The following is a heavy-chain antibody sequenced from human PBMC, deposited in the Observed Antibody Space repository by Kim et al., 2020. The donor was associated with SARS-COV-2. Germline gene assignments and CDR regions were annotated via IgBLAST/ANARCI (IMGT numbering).Heavy chain of an antibody. J-gene: IGHJ3*02. CDR3: ARIAFDI. Sequence: GGSLRRSCAASGFTFSNYEMNWVRQAPGKGLEWISYISSSGGTIYYADSVKGRFTISRDNAKNSLYLQMNSLRAEDTAVYYCARIAFDIWGQGTMVTVSS. CDR2: ISSSGGTI. CDR1: GFTFSNYE. V-gene: IGHV3-48*03.